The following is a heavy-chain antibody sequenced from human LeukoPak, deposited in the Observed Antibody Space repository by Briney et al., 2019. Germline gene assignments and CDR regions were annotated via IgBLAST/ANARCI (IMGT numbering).Heavy chain of an antibody. CDR1: GYGFTNFW. D-gene: IGHD3-16*01. CDR3: ARPGQLGEYTPYHFDY. CDR2: IYPGDSDT. J-gene: IGHJ4*02. V-gene: IGHV5-51*01. Sequence: KGGESLKIPCKGSGYGFTNFWIGWVRQMPGKGLEWMGIIYPGDSDTRYSPSFQGQVTISADKSISTAYLQWSSLKASDTAMYYCARPGQLGEYTPYHFDYWGQGILVTVSS.